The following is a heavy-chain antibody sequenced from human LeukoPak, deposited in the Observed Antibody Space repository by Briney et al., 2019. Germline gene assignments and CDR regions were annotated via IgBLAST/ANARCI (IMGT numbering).Heavy chain of an antibody. CDR3: AKDQEWEFWSGYCGGYFDY. J-gene: IGHJ4*02. Sequence: PGGSLRLSCAASGFTFSSYAMSWVRQAPGKGLEWVSAISGSGGSTYYADSVKGRFTISRDNSKNTLYPQMNSLRAEDTAVYYCAKDQEWEFWSGYCGGYFDYWGQGTLVTVSS. CDR2: ISGSGGST. CDR1: GFTFSSYA. D-gene: IGHD3-3*01. V-gene: IGHV3-23*01.